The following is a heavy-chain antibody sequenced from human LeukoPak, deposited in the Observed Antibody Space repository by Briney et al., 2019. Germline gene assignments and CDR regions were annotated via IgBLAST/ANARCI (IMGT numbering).Heavy chain of an antibody. V-gene: IGHV4-59*01. CDR1: GGSISSYY. J-gene: IGHJ4*02. CDR2: IYYSGST. D-gene: IGHD6-19*01. Sequence: SETLSLTCTVSGGSISSYYWSWIRQPPGKGLEWIGHIYYSGSTNYNPSLKSRVTISVDTSKNQFSLKLSSVTAADTAVYYCALVSSSGWYFDYWGQGTLVTVSS. CDR3: ALVSSSGWYFDY.